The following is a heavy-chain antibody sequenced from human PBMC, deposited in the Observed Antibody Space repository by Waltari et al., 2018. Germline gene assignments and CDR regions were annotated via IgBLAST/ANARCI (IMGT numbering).Heavy chain of an antibody. V-gene: IGHV1-8*02. CDR2: MNANSGHT. CDR1: GYIFTSYD. CDR3: ARPQTISTSWLAS. D-gene: IGHD2-2*01. Sequence: QVQLVQSGAEVQKPGASVKVSCKASGYIFTSYDINWVRQATGKGLEWMGWMNANSGHTGYAQTFQGRITLTMNTSISTAYMELSSLRSDDTAVYYCARPQTISTSWLASWGQGTLVTVSA. J-gene: IGHJ5*01.